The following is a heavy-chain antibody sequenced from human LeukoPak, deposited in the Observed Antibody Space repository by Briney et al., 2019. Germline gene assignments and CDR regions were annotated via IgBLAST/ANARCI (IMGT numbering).Heavy chain of an antibody. J-gene: IGHJ4*02. CDR1: GFTFSNYW. CDR3: ARDGRGSYYSFDY. D-gene: IGHD1-26*01. V-gene: IGHV3-74*01. Sequence: PGGSLRLSCAASGFTFSNYWMHWVRQAPGKGLVWASRLNADGNSITYADSVRGRFTISRDNAKNSLYLQMNSLRAEDTAVYYCARDGRGSYYSFDYWGQGTLVTVSS. CDR2: LNADGNSI.